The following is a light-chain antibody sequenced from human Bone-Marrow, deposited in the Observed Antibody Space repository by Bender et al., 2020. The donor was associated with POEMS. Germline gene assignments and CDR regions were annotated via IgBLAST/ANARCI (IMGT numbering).Light chain of an antibody. CDR2: EGT. V-gene: IGLV2-14*02. CDR3: TSYTSSSTYV. J-gene: IGLJ1*01. Sequence: QSALTQPASVSGSPGQSITISCAGTISDVGSYDLVSWYQQHPGNAPRLIIYEGTERPSGISNRFSGSKSGSTASLSISGLQAEDEADYYYTSYTSSSTYVFGTGTKVTVL. CDR1: ISDVGSYDL.